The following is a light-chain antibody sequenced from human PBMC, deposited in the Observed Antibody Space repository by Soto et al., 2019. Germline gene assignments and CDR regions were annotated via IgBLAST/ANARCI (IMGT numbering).Light chain of an antibody. CDR1: QGISNY. J-gene: IGKJ3*01. Sequence: DIQMTQSPSSLSASVGDRVTITCRASQGISNYLAWYQQKTGKVPKLLIYAASTLQSGVPSRFSGSGSGTDFTLTISSLQPVDVATYYCQKYNSPGTFGPGTKVDIK. CDR3: QKYNSPGT. CDR2: AAS. V-gene: IGKV1-27*01.